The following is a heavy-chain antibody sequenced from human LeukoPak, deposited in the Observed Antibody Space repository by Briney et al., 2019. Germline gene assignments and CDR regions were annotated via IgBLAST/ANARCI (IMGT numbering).Heavy chain of an antibody. J-gene: IGHJ4*02. CDR2: ISSSSSTI. CDR1: GFTFSSYS. Sequence: PGGSLRLSCAASGFTFSSYSMNWVRQAPGKGLEWVSYISSSSSTIYYADSVKGRFTISRDNAKNSLYLQMNSLRAEDTAVYYCARDPSGSYYAIDYWGQGTLVTVSS. CDR3: ARDPSGSYYAIDY. D-gene: IGHD1-26*01. V-gene: IGHV3-48*01.